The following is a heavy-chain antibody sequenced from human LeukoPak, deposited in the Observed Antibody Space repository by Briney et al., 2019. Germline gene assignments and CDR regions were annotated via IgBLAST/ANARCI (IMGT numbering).Heavy chain of an antibody. D-gene: IGHD5-18*01. Sequence: SETLSLTCTVSGGSISGSSYHWGWIRQSPGKGLEWIGSINYSGTTYYNPSLKSRVTISVDTSKNQFPLKASSVTAADTAVYYCATTYSYTSGGYDYWGQGTLVTVSS. CDR2: INYSGTT. V-gene: IGHV4-39*01. CDR1: GGSISGSSYH. J-gene: IGHJ4*02. CDR3: ATTYSYTSGGYDY.